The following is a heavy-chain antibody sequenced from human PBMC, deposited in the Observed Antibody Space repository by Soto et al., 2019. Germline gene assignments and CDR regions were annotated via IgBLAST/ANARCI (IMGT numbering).Heavy chain of an antibody. D-gene: IGHD1-1*01. CDR1: GASISNYY. Sequence: QVRLQESGPGLVKPSETLSLTSTVSGASISNYYWSWIRQPAGKGLECLGRIYASGTTTYNPSLRSPVTMSVDTSKNQFSLNLNSVTAADTAVYYCARESRSELGTVEYWGQGTLVTVSS. V-gene: IGHV4-4*07. CDR2: IYASGTT. J-gene: IGHJ4*02. CDR3: ARESRSELGTVEY.